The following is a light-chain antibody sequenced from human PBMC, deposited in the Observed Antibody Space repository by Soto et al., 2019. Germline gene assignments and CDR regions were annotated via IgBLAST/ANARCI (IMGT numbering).Light chain of an antibody. Sequence: QAVVTQEPSLTVSPGGTVTLTCGSSTGAVTSGNFPYWFQQKPGQAPRTLIYDTSKKHSWTPARFSGSLLGDKAALTLSGAQPEDEAEYYWLLSYSGARPVFGGGTQLTVL. CDR3: LLSYSGARPV. V-gene: IGLV7-46*01. CDR2: DTS. CDR1: TGAVTSGNF. J-gene: IGLJ7*01.